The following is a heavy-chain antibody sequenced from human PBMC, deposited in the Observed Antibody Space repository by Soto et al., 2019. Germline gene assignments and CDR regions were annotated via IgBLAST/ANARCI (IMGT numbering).Heavy chain of an antibody. CDR1: GFTFGDYA. D-gene: IGHD2-15*01. Sequence: GGSLRLSCTTSGFTFGDYAVSWFRQAPGKGLECVGFIRSKAYGETTEYADSVKGRFTISRDNAKNTLYLHMNSLRAEDTAVYYCVRDMQLWRLDSWGQGTLVTVSS. CDR3: VRDMQLWRLDS. J-gene: IGHJ4*02. CDR2: IRSKAYGETT. V-gene: IGHV3-49*03.